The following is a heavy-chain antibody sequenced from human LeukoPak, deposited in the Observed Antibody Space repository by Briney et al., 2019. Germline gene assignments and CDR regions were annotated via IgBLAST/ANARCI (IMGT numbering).Heavy chain of an antibody. D-gene: IGHD2-15*01. V-gene: IGHV3-11*05. Sequence: GGSLRLSCAASGFTFSDYYMSWIRQAPGKGLEWVSYISSSSSYTNYADSMKGRFTISRDNAKNSLYLQMNSLRAEDTAVYYCAREKNLGYCSGGSCPFDYWGQGTLVTVSS. CDR3: AREKNLGYCSGGSCPFDY. J-gene: IGHJ4*02. CDR1: GFTFSDYY. CDR2: ISSSSSYT.